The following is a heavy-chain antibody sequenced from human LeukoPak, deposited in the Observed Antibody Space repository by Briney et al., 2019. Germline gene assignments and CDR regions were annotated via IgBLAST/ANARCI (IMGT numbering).Heavy chain of an antibody. J-gene: IGHJ6*03. CDR1: GFTFSSYW. V-gene: IGHV3-74*01. Sequence: PGGSLRLSCAASGFTFSSYWMHWVRQAPGKGLVWVSRINSDGSSTSYADSVKGRFTISRDNAKNTLYLQMNSLRAEDTAVYYCARVKSSSSWYDPVYYYYYMDVWGKGTTVTVSS. CDR3: ARVKSSSSWYDPVYYYYYMDV. CDR2: INSDGSST. D-gene: IGHD6-13*01.